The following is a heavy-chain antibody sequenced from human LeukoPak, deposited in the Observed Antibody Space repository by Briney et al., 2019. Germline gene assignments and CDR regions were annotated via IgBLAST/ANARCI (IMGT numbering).Heavy chain of an antibody. D-gene: IGHD4-17*01. Sequence: GGSLRLSCEASGFTFTTYSMTWVRQAPGKGLEWVSIISSGSSAIFSADALKGRFTISRDDAKNLLYLDMNGLRAEDTAVYYCARGHTAVTRHYDFWGQGTLVTVSS. CDR2: ISSGSSAI. CDR3: ARGHTAVTRHYDF. J-gene: IGHJ4*02. CDR1: GFTFTTYS. V-gene: IGHV3-21*01.